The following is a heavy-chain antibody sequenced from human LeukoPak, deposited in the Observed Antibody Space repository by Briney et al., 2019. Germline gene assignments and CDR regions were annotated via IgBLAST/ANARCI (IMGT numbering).Heavy chain of an antibody. CDR1: GFTFSSYA. D-gene: IGHD4-17*01. CDR2: SSGSGGST. CDR3: AKEIATTVTPYYFDY. J-gene: IGHJ4*02. Sequence: GGSLRLSCAASGFTFSSYAMSWVRPAPGKGLEWVSASSGSGGSTYYADSVKGRFTISRDNSKNTLYLQMNSLRAEDTAVYYCAKEIATTVTPYYFDYWGQGTLVTVSS. V-gene: IGHV3-23*01.